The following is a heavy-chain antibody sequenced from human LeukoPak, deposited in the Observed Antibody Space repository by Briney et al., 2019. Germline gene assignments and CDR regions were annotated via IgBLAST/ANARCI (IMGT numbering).Heavy chain of an antibody. J-gene: IGHJ4*02. D-gene: IGHD3-10*01. CDR1: GGSISSYY. V-gene: IGHV4-59*08. CDR3: ARRRDTYGSDPFDF. CDR2: YHNGRT. Sequence: SETLSLTCTVSGGSISSYYWNWIRQPPGKGLEWVGYYHNGRTNYNPSLNDRVTISIDTPMAQFSLILNSVTAAEAAVYYCARRRDTYGSDPFDFWGRGSLVIVTS.